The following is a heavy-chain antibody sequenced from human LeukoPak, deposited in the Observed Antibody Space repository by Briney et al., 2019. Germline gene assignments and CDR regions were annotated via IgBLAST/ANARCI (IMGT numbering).Heavy chain of an antibody. CDR1: GFTFSSYA. CDR3: AKEYVGSSWPWGFDH. Sequence: PGGSLRLSCAASGFTFSSYAMSWVRQAPGKGLEWVPAISGSGGSTYYADSVKGRFTISRDNSKNTLYLQMNSLRAEDTAVYYCAKEYVGSSWPWGFDHWGQGTLVTVSS. V-gene: IGHV3-23*01. D-gene: IGHD6-13*01. J-gene: IGHJ4*02. CDR2: ISGSGGST.